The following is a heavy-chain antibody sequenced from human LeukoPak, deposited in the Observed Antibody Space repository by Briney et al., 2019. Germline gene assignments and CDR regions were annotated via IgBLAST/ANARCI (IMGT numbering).Heavy chain of an antibody. D-gene: IGHD3-16*01. CDR2: IYSGGST. CDR3: GSSPYVWGIDH. V-gene: IGHV3-53*01. Sequence: GGSLRLSCAASGFTVSNNYMSWVRQAPGKGLEGGSIIYSGGSTYYADSVKGRLTISRDNSKNTLHLQMKSLRADDTAVYYCGSSPYVWGIDHWGQGTPVTVSS. J-gene: IGHJ4*02. CDR1: GFTVSNNY.